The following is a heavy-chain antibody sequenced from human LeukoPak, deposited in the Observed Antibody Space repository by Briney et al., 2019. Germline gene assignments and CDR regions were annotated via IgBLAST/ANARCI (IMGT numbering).Heavy chain of an antibody. CDR2: ISAYNGNT. CDR3: AREGHPVTAIPFTYYYGMDV. J-gene: IGHJ6*02. CDR1: GYTFTSYG. Sequence: ASVKVSCKASGYTFTSYGISWVRQSPGQGLEWMGWISAYNGNTNYAQKLQGRVTMTTDTSTSTAYMELRSLRSDDTAVYYCAREGHPVTAIPFTYYYGMDVWGQGTTVTVSS. D-gene: IGHD2-21*02. V-gene: IGHV1-18*01.